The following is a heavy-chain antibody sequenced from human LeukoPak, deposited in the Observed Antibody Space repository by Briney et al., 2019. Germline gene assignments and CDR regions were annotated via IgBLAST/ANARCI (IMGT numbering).Heavy chain of an antibody. Sequence: PSETLSLTCSVSGGSIISDSYYWGRIRQPPGKGLEWIGSIYYSGSTYYNPSLKSRVTISVDTSKNQFFLKLSSVTAADTAVYYCARLGDGDSEWEAFDYWGQGTLVTVSS. CDR1: GGSIISDSYY. V-gene: IGHV4-39*01. D-gene: IGHD1-26*01. CDR3: ARLGDGDSEWEAFDY. CDR2: IYYSGST. J-gene: IGHJ4*02.